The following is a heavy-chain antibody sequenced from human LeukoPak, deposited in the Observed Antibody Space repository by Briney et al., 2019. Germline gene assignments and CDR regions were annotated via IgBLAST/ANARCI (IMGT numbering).Heavy chain of an antibody. Sequence: SETLSLTCTVSGGSISSYYWSWIRQPAGKGLEWVGRIYTSGSTNYNPSLKSRVTMSVDTSKNQFSLKLSSVTAADTAVYYCARDPEKPARAFGAFDYWGQGTLVTVSS. J-gene: IGHJ4*02. D-gene: IGHD3-16*01. CDR2: IYTSGST. CDR3: ARDPEKPARAFGAFDY. CDR1: GGSISSYY. V-gene: IGHV4-4*07.